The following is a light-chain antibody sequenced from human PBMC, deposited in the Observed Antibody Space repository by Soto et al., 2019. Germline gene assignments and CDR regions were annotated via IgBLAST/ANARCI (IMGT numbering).Light chain of an antibody. CDR3: CSYTTSNTRQIV. V-gene: IGLV2-14*03. Sequence: QSVLTQPASVSGSPGQSITISCTGTSSDVGGYNYVSWYQQHPGKAPKFMIYDVSSRPSGVSNRFSGSKSGNTASLTISGLQAEDEADNYCCSYTTSNTRQIVFGTGTKVPVL. J-gene: IGLJ1*01. CDR2: DVS. CDR1: SSDVGGYNY.